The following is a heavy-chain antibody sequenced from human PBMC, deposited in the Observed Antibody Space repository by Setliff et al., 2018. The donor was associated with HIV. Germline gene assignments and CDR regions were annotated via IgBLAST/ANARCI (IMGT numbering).Heavy chain of an antibody. J-gene: IGHJ4*02. Sequence: SETLSLTCTVSGGSISSSSYYWGWIRQPPGKGLQWIGSIYYRGSTYYNPSLKSRVTISVDTSKNQFSLKLRSVTAADTALYYCARDRMPMASWVPDKWGQGTLVTVSS. CDR2: IYYRGST. V-gene: IGHV4-39*02. CDR1: GGSISSSSYY. D-gene: IGHD2-2*01. CDR3: ARDRMPMASWVPDK.